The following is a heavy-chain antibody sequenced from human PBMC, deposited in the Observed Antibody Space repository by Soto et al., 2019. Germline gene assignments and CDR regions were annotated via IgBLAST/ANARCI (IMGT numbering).Heavy chain of an antibody. J-gene: IGHJ3*02. Sequence: ASLKVSCKASGYTFTSYGISWVRQAPGQGLEWMGWISAYNGNTNYAQKLQGRVTMTTDTSTSTAYMELRSLRSDDTAVYYCARDRHGDYHDDAFDIWGQGTMVTVSS. CDR3: ARDRHGDYHDDAFDI. V-gene: IGHV1-18*01. CDR1: GYTFTSYG. D-gene: IGHD4-17*01. CDR2: ISAYNGNT.